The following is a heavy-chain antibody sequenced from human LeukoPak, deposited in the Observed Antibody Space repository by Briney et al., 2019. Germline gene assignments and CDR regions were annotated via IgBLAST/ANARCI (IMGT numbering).Heavy chain of an antibody. Sequence: SGGSLRLSCAASGSTFSTYTMNWVRQAPGKGLEWVSSISSRSSYIYYADSVKGRFTISRDNAKNSLYLQMNSLRAEDTAVYYCARSEQWLVWYYYYYYMDVWGKGTTVTISS. CDR1: GSTFSTYT. CDR2: ISSRSSYI. CDR3: ARSEQWLVWYYYYYYMDV. V-gene: IGHV3-21*01. D-gene: IGHD6-19*01. J-gene: IGHJ6*03.